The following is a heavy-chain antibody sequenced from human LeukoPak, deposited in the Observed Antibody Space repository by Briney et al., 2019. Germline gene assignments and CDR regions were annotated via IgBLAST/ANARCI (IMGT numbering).Heavy chain of an antibody. J-gene: IGHJ4*02. D-gene: IGHD2-2*01. V-gene: IGHV3-66*02. CDR1: GFTVSSNY. CDR3: ARAVVVPAAMEGTFDY. CDR2: IYSGGST. Sequence: PGGSLRLSCAASGFTVSSNYMSWVRQAPGKGLEWVSVIYSGGSTYYADSVKGRFTISRDNSKNTLYLQMKSLRAEDTAVYYCARAVVVPAAMEGTFDYWGQGTLVTVSS.